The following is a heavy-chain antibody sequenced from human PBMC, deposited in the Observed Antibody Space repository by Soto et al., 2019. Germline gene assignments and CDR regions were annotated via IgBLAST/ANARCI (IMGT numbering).Heavy chain of an antibody. V-gene: IGHV1-69*13. Sequence: SVKVSCKASGGTFSSYAISWVRQAPGQGLEWMGGIIPIFGTANYAQKFQGRVTITADESTSTAYMELSSLRSEDTAVYYCARDRAPGVGATGRRAFDIWGQGTMVT. CDR2: IIPIFGTA. CDR3: ARDRAPGVGATGRRAFDI. D-gene: IGHD1-26*01. CDR1: GGTFSSYA. J-gene: IGHJ3*02.